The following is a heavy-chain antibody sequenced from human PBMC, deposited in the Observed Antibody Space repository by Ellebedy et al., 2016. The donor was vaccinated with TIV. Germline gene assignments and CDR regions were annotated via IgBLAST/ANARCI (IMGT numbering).Heavy chain of an antibody. CDR2: ISYDGSNK. CDR3: ARDPGAYCGGDCYSVGYYGMDV. Sequence: GESLKISCAASGFTFSSYAMHWVRQAPGKGLEWVAVISYDGSNKYYADSVKGRFTISRDNSKNTLYLQMNSLRAEDTALYYCARDPGAYCGGDCYSVGYYGMDVWGQGTTVTVSS. D-gene: IGHD2-21*02. V-gene: IGHV3-30*07. J-gene: IGHJ6*02. CDR1: GFTFSSYA.